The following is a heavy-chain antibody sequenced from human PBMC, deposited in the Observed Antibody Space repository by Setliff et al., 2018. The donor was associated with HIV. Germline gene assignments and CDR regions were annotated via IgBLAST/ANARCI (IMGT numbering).Heavy chain of an antibody. D-gene: IGHD3-10*01. CDR1: GGFISSSSYY. J-gene: IGHJ4*02. CDR2: IFNDGRT. CDR3: ARHFPSISLFFGDPGPFGR. V-gene: IGHV4-39*01. Sequence: PSETLSLTCTVPGGFISSSSYYWGWIRQPPGKGLEWIGSIFNDGRTYYNPSLKSRITIPMDTSTNQFSLKLSSVTAADTAVYFCARHFPSISLFFGDPGPFGRWGQGALVTVSS.